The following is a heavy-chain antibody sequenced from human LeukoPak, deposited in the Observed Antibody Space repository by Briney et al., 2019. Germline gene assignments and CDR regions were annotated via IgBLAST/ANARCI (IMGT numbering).Heavy chain of an antibody. CDR2: IIPNLGIT. CDR3: AITNDGGGDQLGDCLDF. Sequence: ASVKVSCKASGGTSNSNAISWVRQAPGQGLEWMGRIIPNLGITNHAQKFQDRVTLTADKSTNTDYMELTSLTSDNTAVYYCAITNDGGGDQLGDCLDFWGQGTLVTVSS. V-gene: IGHV1-69*04. CDR1: GGTSNSNA. D-gene: IGHD2-21*01. J-gene: IGHJ4*02.